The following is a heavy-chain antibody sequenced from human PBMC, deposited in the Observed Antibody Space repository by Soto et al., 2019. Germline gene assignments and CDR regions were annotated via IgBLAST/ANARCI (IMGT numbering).Heavy chain of an antibody. CDR2: IYYSGST. CDR1: GGSISSGGYY. CDR3: ARETSSPGYYGMDV. V-gene: IGHV4-31*03. J-gene: IGHJ6*02. D-gene: IGHD2-2*01. Sequence: SETLSLTCTVSGGSISSGGYYWSWIRQHPGKGLEWIGYIYYSGSTYYNPSLKSRVTISVDTSKNQFSLKLSPVTAADTAVYYCARETSSPGYYGMDVWGQGTTVTVSS.